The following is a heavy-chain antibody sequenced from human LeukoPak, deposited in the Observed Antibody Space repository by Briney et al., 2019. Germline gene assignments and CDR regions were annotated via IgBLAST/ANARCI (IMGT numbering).Heavy chain of an antibody. J-gene: IGHJ5*02. CDR2: MNPNSGNT. D-gene: IGHD3-10*01. CDR1: GYTFTSYD. Sequence: ASVKVSCKASGYTFTSYDINWVRQATGQGLEWMGWMNPNSGNTGYAQKFQGRVTITRNTSISTAYMELSSLRSEDTAVYYCARRVYYYGSGFDPWGQGTLVTVSS. V-gene: IGHV1-8*01. CDR3: ARRVYYYGSGFDP.